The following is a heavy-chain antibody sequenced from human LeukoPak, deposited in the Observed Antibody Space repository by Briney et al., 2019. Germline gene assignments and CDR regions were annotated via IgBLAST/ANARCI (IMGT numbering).Heavy chain of an antibody. CDR1: GFTFSNFG. Sequence: PGGSLRLSCTASGFTFSNFGMHGCRQAPGKGLEWVALISYDGSNKYYADSVRGRFTISRDDSKNTLYLHMNSLRHEDTPIYYSAKDTVIYGSGYNLFDPWGQGTLVTVSS. CDR3: AKDTVIYGSGYNLFDP. D-gene: IGHD3-10*01. CDR2: ISYDGSNK. J-gene: IGHJ5*02. V-gene: IGHV3-30*18.